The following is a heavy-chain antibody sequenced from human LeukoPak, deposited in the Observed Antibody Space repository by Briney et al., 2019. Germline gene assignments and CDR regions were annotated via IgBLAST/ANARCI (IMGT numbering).Heavy chain of an antibody. Sequence: PGRSLRLSCAASGFTFKIYDMHWVRQAPGKGLEWVAVMSYDGSQKSYADSVKGRFTISRDNSKNTLYLQMNSLRAEDTAVYYCAKGYSSSLGSYCDYWGQGTRVTVSS. CDR2: MSYDGSQK. D-gene: IGHD6-19*01. CDR1: GFTFKIYD. V-gene: IGHV3-30*18. J-gene: IGHJ4*02. CDR3: AKGYSSSLGSYCDY.